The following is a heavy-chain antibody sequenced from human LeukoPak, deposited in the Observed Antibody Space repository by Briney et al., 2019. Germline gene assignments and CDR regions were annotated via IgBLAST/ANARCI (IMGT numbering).Heavy chain of an antibody. D-gene: IGHD2-21*02. CDR1: GFTFSSYA. CDR2: ISGSGGST. Sequence: PGGSLRLSCAASGFTFSSYAMSWVRQAPGKGLEWVSAISGSGGSTYYADSVKGRFTISRDNSKNTLYLQMNSLRAEDTAVYYCAKERGDSRGKYYFDYWGQGTLVTVPS. V-gene: IGHV3-23*01. CDR3: AKERGDSRGKYYFDY. J-gene: IGHJ4*02.